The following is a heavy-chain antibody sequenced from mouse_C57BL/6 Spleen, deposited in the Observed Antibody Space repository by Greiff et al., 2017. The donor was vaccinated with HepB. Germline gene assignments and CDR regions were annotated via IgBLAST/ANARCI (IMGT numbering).Heavy chain of an antibody. CDR3: ARNTLSYGSSPSWYFDV. Sequence: VQGVESGPGLVAPSQSLSITCTVSGFSLTSYAISWVRQPPGKGLEWLGVIWTGGGTNYNSALKSRLSISKDNSKSQVFLKMNSLQTDDTARYYCARNTLSYGSSPSWYFDVWGTGTTVTVSS. CDR1: GFSLTSYA. J-gene: IGHJ1*03. CDR2: IWTGGGT. V-gene: IGHV2-9-1*01. D-gene: IGHD1-1*01.